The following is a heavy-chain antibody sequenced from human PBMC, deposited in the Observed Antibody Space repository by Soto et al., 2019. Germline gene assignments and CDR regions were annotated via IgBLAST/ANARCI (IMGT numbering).Heavy chain of an antibody. D-gene: IGHD3-10*01. CDR1: GGSISSYY. V-gene: IGHV4-59*08. J-gene: IGHJ4*02. CDR3: ARQSVGPYGSGSSFAY. Sequence: QVQLQESGPGLVKPSETLSLTCTVSGGSISSYYWSWIRQPPGKGLEWIGYIYYSGSTNYNPSLKRRAATSVATPRNQSSLKPSSVPAADTAVYYCARQSVGPYGSGSSFAYWGQGTLVTVYS. CDR2: IYYSGST.